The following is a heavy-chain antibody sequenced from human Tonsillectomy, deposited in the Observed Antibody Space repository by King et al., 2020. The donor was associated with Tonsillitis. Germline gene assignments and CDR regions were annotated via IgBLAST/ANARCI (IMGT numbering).Heavy chain of an antibody. Sequence: QLQESGPGLVKPSGTLSLTCAVSGGSISSSNWWNWVRQPPGKGLEWIGEIHHSGSTNYNQSLKSRVTISVDKSKNQFSLKLSSVTAADTAVYYCARSGGDYYGSGSHYNFFDYWGQGTLVTVSS. CDR3: ARSGGDYYGSGSHYNFFDY. CDR1: GGSISSSNW. CDR2: IHHSGST. J-gene: IGHJ4*02. V-gene: IGHV4-4*02. D-gene: IGHD3-10*01.